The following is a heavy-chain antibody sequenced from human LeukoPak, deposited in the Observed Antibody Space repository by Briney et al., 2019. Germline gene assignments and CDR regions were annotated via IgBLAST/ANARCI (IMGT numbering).Heavy chain of an antibody. D-gene: IGHD6-6*01. Sequence: PSETLSLTCTVSGGSISSGSYYWSWIRQPAGKGLEWIGRIYISGSTNYNPSLKSRVTISVDTSKNQFSLKLSSVIAADTAVYYCASSIAAFFDYWGQGTLVTVSS. CDR2: IYISGST. V-gene: IGHV4-61*02. J-gene: IGHJ4*02. CDR1: GGSISSGSYY. CDR3: ASSIAAFFDY.